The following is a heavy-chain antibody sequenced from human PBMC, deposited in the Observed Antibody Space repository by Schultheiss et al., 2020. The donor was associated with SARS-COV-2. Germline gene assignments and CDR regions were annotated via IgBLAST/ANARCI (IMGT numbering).Heavy chain of an antibody. V-gene: IGHV3-30*03. CDR1: GFTFSSYG. Sequence: GGSLRLSCAASGFTFSSYGMNWVRQAPGKGLEWVAVISYDGSNKYYADSVKGRFTISRDNSKNTLYLQMNSLRAEDTAVYYCARDQIAAAVDYWGQGTLVTVSS. CDR3: ARDQIAAAVDY. CDR2: ISYDGSNK. D-gene: IGHD6-13*01. J-gene: IGHJ4*02.